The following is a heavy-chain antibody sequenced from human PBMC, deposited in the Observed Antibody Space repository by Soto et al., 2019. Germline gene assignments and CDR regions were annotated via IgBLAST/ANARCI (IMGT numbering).Heavy chain of an antibody. Sequence: GESLKISCKGSGYSFTSYWIGWVRQMPGKGLEWMGIIYPGDSDTRYSPSFQGQVTISADKSISTACLQWSSLKTSDTAMYYCARASVVTSFGMDVWGQGTTVTVSS. CDR3: ARASVVTSFGMDV. J-gene: IGHJ6*02. CDR2: IYPGDSDT. V-gene: IGHV5-51*01. D-gene: IGHD3-22*01. CDR1: GYSFTSYW.